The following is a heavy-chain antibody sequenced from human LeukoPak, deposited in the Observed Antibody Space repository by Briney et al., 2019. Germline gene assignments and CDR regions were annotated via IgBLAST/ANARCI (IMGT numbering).Heavy chain of an antibody. CDR3: ARVRGAGLQYYYMDV. D-gene: IGHD1-26*01. CDR1: GFTFSSYS. V-gene: IGHV3-48*01. J-gene: IGHJ6*03. Sequence: GGSLRLSCAASGFTFSSYSRNWVRQAPGKGLEWVSYITTRSAIYYADSAKGRFTISRDNAKDSLYLQMNSLRADDTAVYYCARVRGAGLQYYYMDVWGKGTTVTVSS. CDR2: ITTRSAI.